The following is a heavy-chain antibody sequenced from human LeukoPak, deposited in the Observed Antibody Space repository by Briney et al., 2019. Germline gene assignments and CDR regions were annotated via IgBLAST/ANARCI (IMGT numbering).Heavy chain of an antibody. J-gene: IGHJ3*02. CDR2: TYYRSKWYN. Sequence: SQTLSLTCAISGDSVSSNSAAWNWIRQSPSRGLEWLGRTYYRSKWYNDYAVSVKSRITINPDTSKNQFSLQLNSVTPEDTAVYYCARDLFPTTYYYDSSGYSKVGAFDIWGQGTMVTVSS. CDR3: ARDLFPTTYYYDSSGYSKVGAFDI. CDR1: GDSVSSNSAA. D-gene: IGHD3-22*01. V-gene: IGHV6-1*01.